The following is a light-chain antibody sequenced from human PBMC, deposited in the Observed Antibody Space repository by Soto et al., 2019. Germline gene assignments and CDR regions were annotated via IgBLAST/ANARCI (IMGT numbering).Light chain of an antibody. CDR3: QQYNNWPQA. J-gene: IGKJ1*01. CDR1: QSVSSN. CDR2: GAS. Sequence: EIVMTQSPATLSVSPGERATLSCRASQSVSSNLVWYQQKPGQAPRLLIYGASTRATGISARFSGSGSGTEFTLTISSLQSEDFAVYSCQQYNNWPQAFGQGTKVEIK. V-gene: IGKV3-15*01.